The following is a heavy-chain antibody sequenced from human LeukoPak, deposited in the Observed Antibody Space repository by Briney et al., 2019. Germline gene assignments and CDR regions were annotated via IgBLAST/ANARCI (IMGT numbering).Heavy chain of an antibody. J-gene: IGHJ4*02. Sequence: GGSLRLSCAASGFTFSDYYMSWIRQAPGKGLEWVSYISSSSSYIYYADSVKGRFTISRDNAKNSLYLQMNSLRAEDTAVYYCARGSSSGWYLIPYWGQGTLVTVSS. D-gene: IGHD6-19*01. CDR1: GFTFSDYY. V-gene: IGHV3-11*06. CDR3: ARGSSSGWYLIPY. CDR2: ISSSSSYI.